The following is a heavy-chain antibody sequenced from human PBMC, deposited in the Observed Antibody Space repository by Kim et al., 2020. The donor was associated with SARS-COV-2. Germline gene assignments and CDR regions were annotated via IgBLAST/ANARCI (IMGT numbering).Heavy chain of an antibody. CDR3: AREEREAEFGSSWYGDAFDI. Sequence: SETLSLTCTVSGGSISSGGYYWSWIRQHPGKGLEWIGYIYYSGSTYYNPSLKSRVTISVDTSKNQFSLKLSSVTAADTAVYYCAREEREAEFGSSWYGDAFDIWGQGTMVTVSS. J-gene: IGHJ3*02. D-gene: IGHD6-13*01. CDR1: GGSISSGGYY. V-gene: IGHV4-31*03. CDR2: IYYSGST.